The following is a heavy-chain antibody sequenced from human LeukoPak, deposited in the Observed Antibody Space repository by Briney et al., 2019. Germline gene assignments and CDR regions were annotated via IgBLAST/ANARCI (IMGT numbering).Heavy chain of an antibody. CDR1: GGSISSYY. Sequence: SETLSLTCTVSGGSISSYYWSWIRQHPGKGLEWIGYIYYSGSTNYNPSLKSRVTISVDTSKNQFSLKLSSVTAADTAVYYCARGHCSSTSCYVYDYWGQGTLVTVSS. V-gene: IGHV4-59*12. CDR3: ARGHCSSTSCYVYDY. CDR2: IYYSGST. D-gene: IGHD2-2*01. J-gene: IGHJ4*02.